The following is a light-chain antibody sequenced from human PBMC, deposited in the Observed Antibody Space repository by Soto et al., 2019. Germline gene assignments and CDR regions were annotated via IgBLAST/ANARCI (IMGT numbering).Light chain of an antibody. CDR2: EVS. Sequence: QSALTQPASVSGSPGQSLTISCTGTSSDIGDYDYVSWYQQHPGKAPKLMIYEVSNRPSGISNRFSGSKSGNTASLTISGLQPEDEADYYCSSYTRSSSLVFGGGTKLTVL. J-gene: IGLJ2*01. CDR3: SSYTRSSSLV. V-gene: IGLV2-14*01. CDR1: SSDIGDYDY.